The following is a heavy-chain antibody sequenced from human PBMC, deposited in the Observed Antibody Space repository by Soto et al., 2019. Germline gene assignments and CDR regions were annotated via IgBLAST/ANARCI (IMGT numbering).Heavy chain of an antibody. V-gene: IGHV1-46*01. CDR2: INPRDGTT. J-gene: IGHJ4*02. Sequence: ASVKVSCKASGYTFISYAIYWVRQAPGQGLDWMGMINPRDGTTLCAQKFQGRVTMTRDTSTSTLYMELSSLRSEDTALYYCARGGGTLDYWGQGTLVTVSS. CDR1: GYTFISYA. CDR3: ARGGGTLDY.